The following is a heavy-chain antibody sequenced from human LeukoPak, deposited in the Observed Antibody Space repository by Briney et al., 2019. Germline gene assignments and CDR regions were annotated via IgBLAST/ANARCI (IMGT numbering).Heavy chain of an antibody. Sequence: SETLSLTCAFSGRSISRGGYSGSWIRRPPGKGLEWIGYFYHSGSTYHNPSLKSRVTISVDRSKNQFSLKLRSVTAADTAVYYCARGIAAAGTGRNWFDPWGQGTLVTVSS. CDR3: ARGIAAAGTGRNWFDP. D-gene: IGHD6-13*01. CDR1: GRSISRGGYS. J-gene: IGHJ5*02. CDR2: FYHSGST. V-gene: IGHV4-30-2*01.